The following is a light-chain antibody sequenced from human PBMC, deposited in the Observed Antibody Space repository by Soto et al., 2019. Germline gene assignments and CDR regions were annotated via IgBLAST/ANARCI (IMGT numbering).Light chain of an antibody. CDR3: QQADTLPIT. V-gene: IGKV1-9*01. J-gene: IGKJ5*01. CDR2: AAS. Sequence: IQLTQCPSFLSPSVGARVTITCRASQDVSSYLAWYQQQPGKAPKLLIYAASSLQSGVPSRFSGSGFGTDFTLTISSLQPEDSAIYYSQQADTLPITFGQGTLLE. CDR1: QDVSSY.